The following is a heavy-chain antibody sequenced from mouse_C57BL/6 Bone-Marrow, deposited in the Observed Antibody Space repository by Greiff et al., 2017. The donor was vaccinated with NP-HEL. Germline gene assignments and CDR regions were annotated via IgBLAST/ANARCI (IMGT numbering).Heavy chain of an antibody. V-gene: IGHV1-19*01. D-gene: IGHD1-3*01. Sequence: EVQLQQSGPVLVKPGASVKMSCKASGYTFTDYYMNWVKQSHGKSLEWIGVINPYNGGTSYKQKFKGKATLTVDNSSSTAYMELNSLTSEDSAVYYCARRHNCFYAMDYWGKGTSVTVSS. J-gene: IGHJ4*01. CDR2: INPYNGGT. CDR3: ARRHNCFYAMDY. CDR1: GYTFTDYY.